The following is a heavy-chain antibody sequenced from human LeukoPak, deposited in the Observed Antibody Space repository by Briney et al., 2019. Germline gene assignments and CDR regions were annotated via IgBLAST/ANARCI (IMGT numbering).Heavy chain of an antibody. D-gene: IGHD2-21*02. CDR3: AKDMRGGDGGPGAFDI. V-gene: IGHV3-9*01. CDR1: GFTFDDYA. J-gene: IGHJ3*02. CDR2: IRWNRCSI. Sequence: GWSLRLSCAASGFTFDDYAKHWVRQAPATGLEWASGIRWNRCSIGYADSVKGRVTISRDNAKNSLYLQMNSLRAEDTALYYCAKDMRGGDGGPGAFDIWGQGTMVTVSS.